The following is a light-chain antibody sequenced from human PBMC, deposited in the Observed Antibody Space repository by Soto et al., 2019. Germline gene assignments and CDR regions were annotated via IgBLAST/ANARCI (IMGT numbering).Light chain of an antibody. CDR3: SSYTSISLYV. CDR1: SSDVGGYNY. CDR2: DVS. Sequence: QSALTQPASVSGSPGQSITISCTGTSSDVGGYNYVSWYQQLPGKAPKLMIYDVSDRPSGVSNRFSGSKSGNTASLTISGLQAEDEADYYCSSYTSISLYVFGTGTKVTLL. V-gene: IGLV2-14*01. J-gene: IGLJ1*01.